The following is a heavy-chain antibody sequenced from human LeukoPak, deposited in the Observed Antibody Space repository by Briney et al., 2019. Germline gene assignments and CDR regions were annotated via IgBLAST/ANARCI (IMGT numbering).Heavy chain of an antibody. CDR1: GFTFSSYA. J-gene: IGHJ4*02. V-gene: IGHV3-30*04. Sequence: GRSLRLSCAASGFTFSSYAMHWVRQAPGKGLEWVAVISYDGSNKYYADSVKGRFTISRDNSKNTLYLQMNSLRAEDTAVYYCAKDGASSGWDPYFDYWGQGTLVTVSS. D-gene: IGHD6-19*01. CDR3: AKDGASSGWDPYFDY. CDR2: ISYDGSNK.